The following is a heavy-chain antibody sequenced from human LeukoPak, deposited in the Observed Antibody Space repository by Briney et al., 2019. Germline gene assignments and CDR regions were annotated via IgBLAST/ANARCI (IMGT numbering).Heavy chain of an antibody. V-gene: IGHV4-31*03. CDR3: AREYYDSSGSPNWFDP. CDR2: IYYSGST. CDR1: GGSISGGGYY. D-gene: IGHD3-22*01. Sequence: ASETLSLTCTVSGGSISGGGYYWSWIRQHPGKGLEWIGYIYYSGSTYYNPSLKSRVTISVDTSKNQFSLKLSSVTAADTAVYYCAREYYDSSGSPNWFDPWGQGTLVTVSS. J-gene: IGHJ5*02.